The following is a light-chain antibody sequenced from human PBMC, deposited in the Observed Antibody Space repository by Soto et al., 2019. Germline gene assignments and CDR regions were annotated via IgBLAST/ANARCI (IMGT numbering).Light chain of an antibody. J-gene: IGKJ1*01. CDR1: QGIGND. CDR3: RQAYSYPWT. V-gene: IGKV1-6*01. CDR2: AAS. Sequence: AIQMTQSPSSLSASVGDRVTITCRARQGIGNDLGWYQQKPGKAPQLLISAASSLQPGVPSRCRGSESGTAFTLTIRIQQPEDFETYYFRQAYSYPWTFGQGNTVEIK.